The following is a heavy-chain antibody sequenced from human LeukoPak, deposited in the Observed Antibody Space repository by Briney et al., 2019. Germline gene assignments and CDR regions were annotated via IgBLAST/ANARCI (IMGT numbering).Heavy chain of an antibody. CDR3: ARGVGNYRYYFDY. Sequence: GGSLRLSCAASGFTFNTYSMNWVRQAPGKGLEWVSSISSSSSYIYYADSVKGRFTISRDNAKNSLYLQMNSLRAEDTAVYYCARGVGNYRYYFDYWGQGTLVTVSS. CDR1: GFTFNTYS. J-gene: IGHJ4*02. CDR2: ISSSSSYI. V-gene: IGHV3-21*01. D-gene: IGHD3-22*01.